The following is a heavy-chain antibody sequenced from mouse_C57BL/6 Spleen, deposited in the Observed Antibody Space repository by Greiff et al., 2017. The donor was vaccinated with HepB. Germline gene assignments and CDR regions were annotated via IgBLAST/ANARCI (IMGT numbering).Heavy chain of an antibody. V-gene: IGHV1-53*01. J-gene: IGHJ4*01. Sequence: QVQLQQPGTELVKPGASVKLSCKASGYTFTSYWMHWVKQRPGQGLEWIGNINPSNGGTNYNEKFKSKATLTVDKSSSTAYMQLSSLTSEDSAVYYCARTDYGSSRRRAMDYWGQGTSVTVSS. CDR3: ARTDYGSSRRRAMDY. CDR2: INPSNGGT. CDR1: GYTFTSYW. D-gene: IGHD1-1*01.